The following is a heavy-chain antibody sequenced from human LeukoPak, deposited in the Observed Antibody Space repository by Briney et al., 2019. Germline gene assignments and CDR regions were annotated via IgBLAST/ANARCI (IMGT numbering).Heavy chain of an antibody. J-gene: IGHJ6*03. CDR2: IYYSGST. CDR1: VGSISSSSYY. CDR3: ARHKGSGSYSYYYYYMDV. D-gene: IGHD3-10*01. V-gene: IGHV4-39*01. Sequence: SETLSLTCTVSVGSISSSSYYWGWIRRPPGKGLQWFGGIYYSGSTYYNPSLKSPVTISVDTSKNQFSLKLSSVTAADTAVYYCARHKGSGSYSYYYYYMDVWGKGTTVTVSS.